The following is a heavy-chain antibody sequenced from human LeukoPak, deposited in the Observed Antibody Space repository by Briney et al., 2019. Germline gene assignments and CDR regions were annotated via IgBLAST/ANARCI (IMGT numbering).Heavy chain of an antibody. Sequence: GGSLRLSCAASGFTFSDHYMDWVRQAPGKGLEWVGRTRNKANSYTTEYAASVKGRFTISRDDSKNSLYLQMNSLKTEDTAVYYCARGDSSGYYYEWSQGTLVTVSS. CDR3: ARGDSSGYYYE. D-gene: IGHD3-22*01. CDR1: GFTFSDHY. CDR2: TRNKANSYTT. J-gene: IGHJ4*02. V-gene: IGHV3-72*01.